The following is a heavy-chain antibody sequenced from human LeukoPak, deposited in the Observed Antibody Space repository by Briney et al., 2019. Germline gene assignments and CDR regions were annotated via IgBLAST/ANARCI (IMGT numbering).Heavy chain of an antibody. CDR2: INAGNGNT. D-gene: IGHD2-2*01. CDR1: GYTFTSYA. J-gene: IGHJ4*02. CDR3: ARSIVVVPAALDY. V-gene: IGHV1-3*01. Sequence: ASVKVSCKAFGYTFTSYAMHWVRQAPGQRLEWMGWINAGNGNTKYSQKFQGRVTITRDTSASTAYMELSSLRSEDTAVYYCARSIVVVPAALDYWGQGTLVTVSS.